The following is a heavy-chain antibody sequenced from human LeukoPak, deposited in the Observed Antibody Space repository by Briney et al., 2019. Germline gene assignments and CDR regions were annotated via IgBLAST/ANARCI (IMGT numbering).Heavy chain of an antibody. D-gene: IGHD3-22*01. Sequence: GAPVKVSFKGSGSPFPGYYMHWGRPAPGQGLGWMGWVNPNSGGTNYAQKFQGRVTMTRDTSISTAYMELSRLRSDDTAVYYCARGGHDYYDSSGNFDYWGQGTLVTVSS. CDR2: VNPNSGGT. CDR3: ARGGHDYYDSSGNFDY. J-gene: IGHJ4*02. CDR1: GSPFPGYY. V-gene: IGHV1-2*02.